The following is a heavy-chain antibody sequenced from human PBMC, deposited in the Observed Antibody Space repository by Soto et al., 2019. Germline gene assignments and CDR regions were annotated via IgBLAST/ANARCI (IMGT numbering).Heavy chain of an antibody. CDR3: AKDRNWNYVSGMDV. V-gene: IGHV3-23*01. Sequence: GGSLRLSCAASGFTFSIYAMSWVRQAPGKGLEWVSAMSGSGDSTFYADSVKGRFTISRDNSKNTLYLRMDGLRAADTAVYYCAKDRNWNYVSGMDVWGQGTTVTVSS. J-gene: IGHJ6*02. CDR2: MSGSGDST. D-gene: IGHD1-7*01. CDR1: GFTFSIYA.